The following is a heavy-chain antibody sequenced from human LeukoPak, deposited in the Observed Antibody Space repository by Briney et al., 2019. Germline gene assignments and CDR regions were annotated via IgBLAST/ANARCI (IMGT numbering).Heavy chain of an antibody. V-gene: IGHV1-18*01. J-gene: IGHJ4*02. CDR1: GYTFTSYG. D-gene: IGHD6-19*01. CDR3: ARDTRYSSGWYGPPVHLDY. Sequence: ASVKVSCKASGYTFTSYGISWVRQAPGQGLEWMGWISAYNGNTNYAQKLQGRVTMTTDTSTSTAYMELRSLRSDDTAVYYCARDTRYSSGWYGPPVHLDYWGQGTLVTVSS. CDR2: ISAYNGNT.